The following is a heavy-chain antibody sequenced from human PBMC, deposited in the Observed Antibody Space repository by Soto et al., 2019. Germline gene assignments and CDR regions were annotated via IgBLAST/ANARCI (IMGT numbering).Heavy chain of an antibody. CDR2: MNPNSGNT. V-gene: IGHV1-8*01. Sequence: ASVKVSCKASGYTFTSYDINWVRQATGQGLEWMGWMNPNSGNTGYAQKFQGRVTMTRNTSISTAFMELSSLRSEDTAVYYFARRDPYSNYYYYYCMDVWGQGTTVTVSS. J-gene: IGHJ6*02. CDR1: GYTFTSYD. CDR3: ARRDPYSNYYYYYCMDV. D-gene: IGHD4-4*01.